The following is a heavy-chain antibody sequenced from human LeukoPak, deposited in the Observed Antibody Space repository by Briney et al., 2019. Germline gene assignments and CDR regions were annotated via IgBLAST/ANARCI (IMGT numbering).Heavy chain of an antibody. CDR3: ARGGYYDSSGYLSY. D-gene: IGHD3-22*01. Sequence: GGSLRLSCAASGFTFSSYWMNWARQAPGKGLEWVASINHNGNVNYYVDSVKGRFTISRDNSKNTLYLQMNSLRAEDTAVYYCARGGYYDSSGYLSYWGQGTLVTVSS. V-gene: IGHV3-7*03. J-gene: IGHJ4*02. CDR1: GFTFSSYW. CDR2: INHNGNVN.